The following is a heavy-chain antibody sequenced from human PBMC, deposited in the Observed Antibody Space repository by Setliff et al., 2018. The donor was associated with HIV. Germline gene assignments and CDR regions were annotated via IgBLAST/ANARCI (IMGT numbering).Heavy chain of an antibody. J-gene: IGHJ6*02. CDR1: GYTFIDYY. V-gene: IGHV1-2*02. D-gene: IGHD2-15*01. Sequence: ASVKVSCKASGYTFIDYYMHWVRQAPGQGLEWMGWVNPNSGGTNYAQKFQGGVTVTRDTSISTAYIELSGLTSDDTAVYYCARDHCSGSGCYESYYYGMDVWGQGTTVTVSS. CDR3: ARDHCSGSGCYESYYYGMDV. CDR2: VNPNSGGT.